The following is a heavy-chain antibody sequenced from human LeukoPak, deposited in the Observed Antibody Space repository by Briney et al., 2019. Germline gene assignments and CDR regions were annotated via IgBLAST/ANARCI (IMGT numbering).Heavy chain of an antibody. CDR1: GFTFRSYW. CDR2: IKPDESEK. V-gene: IGHV3-7*01. J-gene: IGHJ6*02. CDR3: ARSPDGMDV. Sequence: GGSLRLSCAAFGFTFRSYWMTWVRQAPGKGLEWVANIKPDESEKYYMDSVKGRFTISRDNAKNSVYLQMNSLRAKDTAVYYCARSPDGMDVWGQGTTVTVSS.